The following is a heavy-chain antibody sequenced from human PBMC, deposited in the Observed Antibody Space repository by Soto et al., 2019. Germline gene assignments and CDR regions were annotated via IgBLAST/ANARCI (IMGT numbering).Heavy chain of an antibody. J-gene: IGHJ5*02. V-gene: IGHV3-74*01. D-gene: IGHD5-18*01. Sequence: GGSLRLSCAASGFTLTSYWMPWVRQASGKGLVWVSRINSDGSSTVYVDSVKGRFTISRDNAKNTLYLQMNSLRAEDTAIYYRTRSITGYSYADTWGQGT. CDR1: GFTLTSYW. CDR3: TRSITGYSYADT. CDR2: INSDGSST.